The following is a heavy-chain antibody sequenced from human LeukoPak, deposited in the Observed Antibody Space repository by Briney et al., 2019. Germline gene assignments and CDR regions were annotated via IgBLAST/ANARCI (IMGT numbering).Heavy chain of an antibody. D-gene: IGHD6-19*01. V-gene: IGHV3-30*18. CDR2: ISYDGSNK. CDR3: AKSSSGWSYFDY. CDR1: GFTFSSYG. Sequence: GGSLRLSCAASGFTFSSYGMHWVRQAPGKGPEWVAVISYDGSNKYYADSVKGRFTISRDNSKNTLYLQMNSLRAEDTAVYYCAKSSSGWSYFDYWGQGTLVTVSS. J-gene: IGHJ4*02.